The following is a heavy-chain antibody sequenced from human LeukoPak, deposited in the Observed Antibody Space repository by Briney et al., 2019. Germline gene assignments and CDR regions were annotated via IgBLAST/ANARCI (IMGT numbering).Heavy chain of an antibody. CDR3: ARDNYYDSSGYYGYYYYGMDV. CDR1: GGTFSSYA. Sequence: ASVKVSCKASGGTFSSYAISWVRQAPGQGLEWMGRIIPILGIANYAQKFQGRVTITADKSTSTAYMELSSLRSEDTAVYYCARDNYYDSSGYYGYYYYGMDVWGQGTTVTVSS. CDR2: IIPILGIA. V-gene: IGHV1-69*04. D-gene: IGHD3-22*01. J-gene: IGHJ6*02.